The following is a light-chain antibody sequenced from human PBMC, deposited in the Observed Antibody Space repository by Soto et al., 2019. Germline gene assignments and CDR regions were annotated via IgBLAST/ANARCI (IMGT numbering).Light chain of an antibody. CDR2: DAS. J-gene: IGKJ5*01. V-gene: IGKV3D-20*02. CDR1: QSVSSSY. CDR3: QQRSNWPVT. Sequence: EIVLTQSPGTLSLSPGERATLSCRASQSVSSSYLAWYQQKPGQAPRLLIYDASNRATGIPARFSGSGSRTDFTLTISSLEPEDFAVYYCQQRSNWPVTVGQGTRLESK.